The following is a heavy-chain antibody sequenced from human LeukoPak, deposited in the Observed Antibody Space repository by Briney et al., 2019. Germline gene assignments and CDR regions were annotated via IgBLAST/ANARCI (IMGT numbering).Heavy chain of an antibody. CDR3: AKVFEVRGARRPKDY. J-gene: IGHJ4*02. V-gene: IGHV3-30*18. Sequence: GGSLRLSCAASGFTFSDYGMHWVRRAPGKGLVWVALISYDGGNKFYADSVRDRFTISRDNSKNTLFLQMNSLRTEDTAMYYCAKVFEVRGARRPKDYWGQGTLVIISS. CDR2: ISYDGGNK. D-gene: IGHD3-10*01. CDR1: GFTFSDYG.